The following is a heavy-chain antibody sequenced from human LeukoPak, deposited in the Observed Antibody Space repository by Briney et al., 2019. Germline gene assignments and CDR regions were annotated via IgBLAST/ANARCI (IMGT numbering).Heavy chain of an antibody. CDR3: AKESCSSTSCYNDY. Sequence: GGSLRLSCAASGFTFSSYSMSWVRQAPGKGLEWVSAISGRGVSTYYADSVKGRFTISRDNSKNTLYLQMNSLRAEDTAVYYCAKESCSSTSCYNDYWGQGTLVTVSS. V-gene: IGHV3-23*01. J-gene: IGHJ4*02. CDR2: ISGRGVST. D-gene: IGHD2-2*02. CDR1: GFTFSSYS.